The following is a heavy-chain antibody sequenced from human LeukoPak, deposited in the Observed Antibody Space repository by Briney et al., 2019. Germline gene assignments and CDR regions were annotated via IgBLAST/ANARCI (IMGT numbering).Heavy chain of an antibody. D-gene: IGHD4-17*01. J-gene: IGHJ4*02. V-gene: IGHV3-21*01. Sequence: GGSLRLSCAASGFTFSSYSMNWVRQAPGKGLEWVSSISSSSSYIYYADSVKGRFTISRDNAKNSLYLQMNSLRAEDTAVYYCARSMTTVTTSCGYWGQGTLVTVSS. CDR3: ARSMTTVTTSCGY. CDR1: GFTFSSYS. CDR2: ISSSSSYI.